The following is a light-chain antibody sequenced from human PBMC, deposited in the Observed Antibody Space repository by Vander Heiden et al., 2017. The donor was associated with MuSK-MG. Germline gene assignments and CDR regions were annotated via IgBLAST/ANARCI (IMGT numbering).Light chain of an antibody. J-gene: IGKJ3*01. CDR1: QGINSF. CDR3: QQVNSYPFT. V-gene: IGKV1-9*01. CDR2: TAS. Sequence: IQLTQSPSSLSASVGDRVTITCRASQGINSFLAWYQQKPGKAPKLLLYTASTLQRGVPSRFSGSGSGTDFTLTISSLQPEDFATYYCQQVNSYPFTFGPGTKVDIK.